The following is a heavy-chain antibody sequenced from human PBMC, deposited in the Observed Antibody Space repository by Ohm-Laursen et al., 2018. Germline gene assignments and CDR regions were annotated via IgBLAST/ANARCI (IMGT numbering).Heavy chain of an antibody. Sequence: ASVKVSCKASGYTFTSYYMHWVRQAPGQGLEWMGWMNPNSGNTGYAQKFQGRVTMTRNTSISTAYMELSSLRSEDTAVYYCARNIAARAPYYYGMDVWGQGTTVTVSS. J-gene: IGHJ6*02. CDR2: MNPNSGNT. V-gene: IGHV1-8*02. D-gene: IGHD6-6*01. CDR1: GYTFTSYY. CDR3: ARNIAARAPYYYGMDV.